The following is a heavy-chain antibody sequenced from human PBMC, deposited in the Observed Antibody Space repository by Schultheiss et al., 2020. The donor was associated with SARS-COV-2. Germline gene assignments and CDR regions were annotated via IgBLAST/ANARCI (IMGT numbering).Heavy chain of an antibody. D-gene: IGHD2-2*01. V-gene: IGHV3-48*03. Sequence: GESLKISCAASGFTFSSYEMNWVRQAPGKGLEWVSYISSSGSTIYYADSVKGRFTISRDNAKKSLYLQMNSLRAEDTAVYYCARDGDIVVVPAAWNYYYGMDVWGQGTTVTVSS. CDR1: GFTFSSYE. CDR3: ARDGDIVVVPAAWNYYYGMDV. CDR2: ISSSGSTI. J-gene: IGHJ6*02.